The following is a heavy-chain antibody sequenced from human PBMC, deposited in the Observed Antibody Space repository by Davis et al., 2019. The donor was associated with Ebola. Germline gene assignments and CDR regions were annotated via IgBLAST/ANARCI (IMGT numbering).Heavy chain of an antibody. D-gene: IGHD3-9*01. CDR1: GGSFSGYY. CDR3: ARSRFFDWLLGSYYYYGIDV. CDR2: INHSGST. J-gene: IGHJ6*01. Sequence: GSLSLSCAVYGGSFSGYYWSWIRQPPGKGLEWIGEINHSGSTNYNPSLKSRVTISVDKSTNQFSLKLSSVTAADTAVYYCARSRFFDWLLGSYYYYGIDVWGQGTTVTVAS. V-gene: IGHV4-34*01.